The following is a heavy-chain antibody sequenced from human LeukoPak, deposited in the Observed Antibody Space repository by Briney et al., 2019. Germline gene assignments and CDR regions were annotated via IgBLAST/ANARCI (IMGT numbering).Heavy chain of an antibody. CDR1: GGSISSYY. D-gene: IGHD3-22*01. Sequence: SETLSLTCTVSGGSISSYYWSWIRQPAGKGLEWIGRIYTSGSTNYNPSLKSRVTMSVDTSKKKFSLKLSSVTAADTAVYYCARASSEYDSSGYYDFDYWGQGTLVTVSS. CDR3: ARASSEYDSSGYYDFDY. V-gene: IGHV4-4*07. CDR2: IYTSGST. J-gene: IGHJ4*02.